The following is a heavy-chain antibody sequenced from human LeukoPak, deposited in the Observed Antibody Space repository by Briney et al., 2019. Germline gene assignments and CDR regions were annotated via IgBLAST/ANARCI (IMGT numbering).Heavy chain of an antibody. V-gene: IGHV3-21*01. Sequence: GGSLRLSCAASGFTFSSYSMNWVRQAPGKGLEWVSSISSSSSYIYYADSVKGRFTISRDNAKNSLYLQMNSLRAEDTAVYYCARERYNYDSSGQFDYWGQGTLVTVSS. J-gene: IGHJ4*02. CDR2: ISSSSSYI. CDR3: ARERYNYDSSGQFDY. D-gene: IGHD3-22*01. CDR1: GFTFSSYS.